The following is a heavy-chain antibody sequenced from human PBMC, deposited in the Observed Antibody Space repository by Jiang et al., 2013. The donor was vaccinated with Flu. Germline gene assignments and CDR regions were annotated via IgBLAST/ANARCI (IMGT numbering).Heavy chain of an antibody. CDR3: ARAVTIPEYYYYYGMDV. V-gene: IGHV1-46*01. J-gene: IGHJ6*02. Sequence: SGGSTSYAQKFQGRVTMTRDTSTSTVYMELSSLRSEDTAVYYCARAVTIPEYYYYYGMDVWGQGTTVTVSS. CDR2: SGGST. D-gene: IGHD3-3*01.